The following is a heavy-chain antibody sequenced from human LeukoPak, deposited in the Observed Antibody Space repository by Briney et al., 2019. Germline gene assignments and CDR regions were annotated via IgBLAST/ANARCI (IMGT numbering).Heavy chain of an antibody. V-gene: IGHV3-15*01. J-gene: IGHJ1*01. CDR2: IKSKTDGGTT. Sequence: GGSLRLSGAASAFTFTNAWMSWVRQAPGKGREWVGRIKSKTDGGTTDYAAPVKGRFTISRDYTKNTLYLQMNSLKTEDTAVYYCTTGYYYDSSGYYSWGQGTLVTVSS. D-gene: IGHD3-22*01. CDR3: TTGYYYDSSGYYS. CDR1: AFTFTNAW.